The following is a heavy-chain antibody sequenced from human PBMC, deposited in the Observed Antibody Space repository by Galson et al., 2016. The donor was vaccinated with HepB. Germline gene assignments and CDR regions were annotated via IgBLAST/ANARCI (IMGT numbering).Heavy chain of an antibody. J-gene: IGHJ2*01. V-gene: IGHV3-13*04. CDR3: VRGLPISTAIV. CDR1: GFTFSWYD. CDR2: IGTAGDT. Sequence: SLRLSCAGSGFTFSWYDLHWVRQPIGKGLEWVSGIGTAGDTYYLDSVKGRFTISRENAKNSFYLQMDSLRVGDTAVYYCVRGLPISTAIVWGRGTLVPVSS. D-gene: IGHD2-2*02.